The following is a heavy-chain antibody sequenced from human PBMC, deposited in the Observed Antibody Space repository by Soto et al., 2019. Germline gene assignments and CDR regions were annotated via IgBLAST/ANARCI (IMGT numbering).Heavy chain of an antibody. CDR3: ATTAAAAAPAF. V-gene: IGHV3-23*01. J-gene: IGHJ4*02. D-gene: IGHD6-25*01. Sequence: EVQLLESGGGLVQPGGSLRLSCAASGFTFSSYAMSWVRQAPGKGLEWVSLISGSGGGTYYADSVKGRFTISRDNSKNTLSSQMTSPSASDTAVSCLATTAAAAAPAFWGQGTLVTVSS. CDR2: ISGSGGGT. CDR1: GFTFSSYA.